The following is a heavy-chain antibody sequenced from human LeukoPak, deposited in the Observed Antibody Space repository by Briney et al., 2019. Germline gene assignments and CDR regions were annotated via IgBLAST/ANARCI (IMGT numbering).Heavy chain of an antibody. V-gene: IGHV3-11*06. D-gene: IGHD2-2*01. J-gene: IGHJ6*04. CDR3: ARAQVVPAATYYYYYGMDV. CDR1: GFTFSDYY. Sequence: KPGGSLRLSCAASGFTFSDYYMNWIRLAPGKGLEWVSSISTSSTYTNYADSVRGRFTISRDNANNSLYLRMNSLRAEDTAVYYCARAQVVPAATYYYYYGMDVWGKGTTVTVSS. CDR2: ISTSSTYT.